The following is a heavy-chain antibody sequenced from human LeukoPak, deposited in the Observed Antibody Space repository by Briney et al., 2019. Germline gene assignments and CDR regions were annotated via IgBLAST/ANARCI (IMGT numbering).Heavy chain of an antibody. D-gene: IGHD3-10*01. V-gene: IGHV3-23*01. J-gene: IGHJ4*02. CDR3: AKGSSAGRPYYFDY. Sequence: GGSLRLSCAGSGFIFSDYYMSWIRQAPGKGLEWVSAISHTSEYTYHADSVKGRFTISRDNSKNTLYLQMNSLRAEDTAMYYCAKGSSAGRPYYFDYWGQGTLVTVSS. CDR2: ISHTSEYT. CDR1: GFIFSDYY.